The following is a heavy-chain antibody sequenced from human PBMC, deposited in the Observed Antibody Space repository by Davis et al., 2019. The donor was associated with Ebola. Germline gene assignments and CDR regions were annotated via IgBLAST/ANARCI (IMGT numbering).Heavy chain of an antibody. CDR1: GFPLSTSGMC. J-gene: IGHJ6*02. V-gene: IGHV2-70*11. CDR3: ARIVAYYDSSGYYRYYGMDV. CDR2: IDWDDDK. D-gene: IGHD3-22*01. Sequence: SGPTLVKPTQTLTLTCTFSGFPLSTSGMCVSWIRQPPGKALEWLARIDWDDDKYYSTSLKTRLTISKDTSKNQVVLTMTNMDPVDTATYYCARIVAYYDSSGYYRYYGMDVWGQGTTVTVSS.